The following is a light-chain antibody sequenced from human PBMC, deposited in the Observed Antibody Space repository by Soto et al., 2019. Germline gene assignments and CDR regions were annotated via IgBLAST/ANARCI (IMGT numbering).Light chain of an antibody. CDR2: NTN. J-gene: IGLJ3*02. V-gene: IGLV8-61*01. Sequence: QAVVTQEASLSVSPGTTVTLTCGLSSGSVSANYYPSWYQQTPGQAPRTLIYNTNTRSSGVPDRFSGSILGNKAALTITGAQADDESDYYCVLYMGSGIGVFAGGTKVTVL. CDR3: VLYMGSGIGV. CDR1: SGSVSANYY.